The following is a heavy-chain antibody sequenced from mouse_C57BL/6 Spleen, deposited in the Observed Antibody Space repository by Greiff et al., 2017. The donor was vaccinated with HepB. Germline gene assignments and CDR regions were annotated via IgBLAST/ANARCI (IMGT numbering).Heavy chain of an antibody. V-gene: IGHV1-7*01. CDR2: INPSSGYT. CDR1: GYTFTSYW. J-gene: IGHJ3*01. D-gene: IGHD1-1*01. CDR3: AREGSSYLWFAY. Sequence: VQLQQSGAELAKPGASVKLSCTASGYTFTSYWMHWVKQRPGQGLEWIGYINPSSGYTKYNQKFKDKTTLTADKSYSTAYMQLSSLTYEDSAVYYCAREGSSYLWFAYWGQGTLVTVSA.